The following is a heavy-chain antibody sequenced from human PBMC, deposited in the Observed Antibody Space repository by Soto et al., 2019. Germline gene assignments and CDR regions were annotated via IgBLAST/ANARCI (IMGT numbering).Heavy chain of an antibody. J-gene: IGHJ5*02. V-gene: IGHV5-51*01. CDR1: GYSFTSYW. D-gene: IGHD6-6*01. Sequence: GESLKISCKGSGYSFTSYWIGWVRRMPGKGLEWMGIIYPGDSDTRYSPSFQGQVTISADKSISTAYLQWSSLKASDTAMYYCARGTAGSSSFDWFDPWGQGTLVTVSS. CDR2: IYPGDSDT. CDR3: ARGTAGSSSFDWFDP.